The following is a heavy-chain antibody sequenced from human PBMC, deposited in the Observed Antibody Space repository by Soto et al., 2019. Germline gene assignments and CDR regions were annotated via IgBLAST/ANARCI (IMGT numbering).Heavy chain of an antibody. CDR1: GYTFTSYA. J-gene: IGHJ6*02. D-gene: IGHD1-26*01. Sequence: ASVKVSCKASGYTFTSYAMHWLRQAPGQRLEWMGWINAGNGNTKYSQKFQGRVTITRDTSASTAYMELSSLRSEDTAVYYCARDSYSGGNYYYYYGMDVWGQGTTVTVSS. CDR2: INAGNGNT. V-gene: IGHV1-3*01. CDR3: ARDSYSGGNYYYYYGMDV.